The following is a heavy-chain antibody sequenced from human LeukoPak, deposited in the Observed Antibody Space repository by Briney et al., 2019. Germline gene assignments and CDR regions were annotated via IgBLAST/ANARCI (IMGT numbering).Heavy chain of an antibody. D-gene: IGHD3-10*01. J-gene: IGHJ6*02. CDR3: ARDRHYYGSGSYLSVYYYYGMDV. CDR2: ISYDGSNK. CDR1: GFTFSSYA. Sequence: GGSLRLSCAASGFTFSSYAMHWVRQAPGKGLEWVAVISYDGSNKYYADSVKGRFTISRDNSKNTLYLQMNSLRAEDTAVYYCARDRHYYGSGSYLSVYYYYGMDVWGQGTTVTVSS. V-gene: IGHV3-30-3*01.